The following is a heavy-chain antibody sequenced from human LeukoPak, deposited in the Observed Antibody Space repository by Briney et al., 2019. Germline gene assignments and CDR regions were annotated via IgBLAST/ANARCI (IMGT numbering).Heavy chain of an antibody. V-gene: IGHV4-4*02. J-gene: IGHJ4*02. CDR2: VHLSGRT. CDR1: GGSISSTNW. Sequence: SETLSLTCGVSGGSISSTNWWPWVRQPPGEGLEWIGEVHLSGRTNYNPSLESRVTMSVDMSENHISLELTSVTAADTAVYYCAREGGPYRPLDYSGQGTLVTVSS. CDR3: AREGGPYRPLDY.